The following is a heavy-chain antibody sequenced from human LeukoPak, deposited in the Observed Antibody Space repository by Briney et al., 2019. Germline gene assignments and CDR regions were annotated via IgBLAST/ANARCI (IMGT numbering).Heavy chain of an antibody. CDR2: MNPNSGNT. CDR1: GYTFTSYD. Sequence: ASVKVSCKASGYTFTSYDINWVRQATGQGLEWMGWMNPNSGNTGYAQKFQGRVTITRNTSISTAYMELSSLRSEDTAVYYCGREVVAAAGTVDYWGQGTLVTVSS. CDR3: GREVVAAAGTVDY. D-gene: IGHD6-13*01. V-gene: IGHV1-8*03. J-gene: IGHJ4*02.